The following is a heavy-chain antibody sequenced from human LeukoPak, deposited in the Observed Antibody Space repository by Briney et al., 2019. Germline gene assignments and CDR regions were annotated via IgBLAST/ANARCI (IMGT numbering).Heavy chain of an antibody. CDR1: GYTFTSYG. V-gene: IGHV1-18*01. CDR2: ISAYNGNT. CDR3: ARAISHAATPDCGGY. Sequence: GASVKVSCKASGYTFTSYGISWVRQAPGQGLEWMGWISAYNGNTNYAQKLQGRVTMTTDTSTSTAYMELGSLRSDDTAVYYCARAISHAATPDCGGYWGQGTLVTVSS. D-gene: IGHD6-25*01. J-gene: IGHJ4*02.